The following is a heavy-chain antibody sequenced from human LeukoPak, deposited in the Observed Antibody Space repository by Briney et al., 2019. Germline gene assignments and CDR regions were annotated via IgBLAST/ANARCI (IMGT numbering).Heavy chain of an antibody. CDR3: ARGSGRGYSYGFFDY. Sequence: SETLSLTCAVYGGSFSGYYWSWIRQPPGKGLEWIGEINHSGSTNYNPSLKSRVTISVDTSKNQFSLKLSSVTAADTAVYYCARGSGRGYSYGFFDYWGQGTLVTVSS. J-gene: IGHJ4*02. D-gene: IGHD5-18*01. V-gene: IGHV4-34*01. CDR2: INHSGST. CDR1: GGSFSGYY.